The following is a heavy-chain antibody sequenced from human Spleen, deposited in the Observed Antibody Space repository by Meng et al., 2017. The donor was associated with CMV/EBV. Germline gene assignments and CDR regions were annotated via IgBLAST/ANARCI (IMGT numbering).Heavy chain of an antibody. CDR3: AKDPVLLWFGDRLGVFY. D-gene: IGHD3-10*01. CDR2: ISYDGSNK. V-gene: IGHV3-30-3*01. CDR1: GFTFSSYA. J-gene: IGHJ4*02. Sequence: GESLKISCAASGFTFSSYAMHWVRQAPGKGLEWVAVISYDGSNKYYADSVKGRFTISRDNSKNTLYLQMNSLRAEDTAVYYCAKDPVLLWFGDRLGVFYWGQGTLVTVSS.